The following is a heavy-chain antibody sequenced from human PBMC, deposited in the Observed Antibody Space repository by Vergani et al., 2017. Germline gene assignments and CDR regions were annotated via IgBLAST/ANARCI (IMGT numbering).Heavy chain of an antibody. D-gene: IGHD6-6*01. V-gene: IGHV3-9*01. CDR2: ISWNSKSE. Sequence: EVHLVESGGDLVEPGRSLRLSCAASGFIFDDYAMHWVRQVPGKGLEWVSGISWNSKSEAYADSVKGRFAISRDNAKNSLYLQMNSLRAEDTALYYCAKGSWGSSPYFDYWGQGTLVTVSS. CDR1: GFIFDDYA. CDR3: AKGSWGSSPYFDY. J-gene: IGHJ4*02.